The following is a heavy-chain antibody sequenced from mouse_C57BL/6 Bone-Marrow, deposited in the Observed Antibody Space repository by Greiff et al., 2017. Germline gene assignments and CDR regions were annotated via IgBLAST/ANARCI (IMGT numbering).Heavy chain of an antibody. V-gene: IGHV1-82*01. Sequence: QVQLQQSGPELVKPGASVKISCKASGYAFSSSWMNWVKQRPGKGLEWIGRIYPGDGDTNYNGKFKGKATLTADKSSSTAYMQLSSLTSEDSAVYCCARWSYFDYWGQGTTLTVSS. CDR2: IYPGDGDT. J-gene: IGHJ2*01. CDR1: GYAFSSSW. CDR3: ARWSYFDY.